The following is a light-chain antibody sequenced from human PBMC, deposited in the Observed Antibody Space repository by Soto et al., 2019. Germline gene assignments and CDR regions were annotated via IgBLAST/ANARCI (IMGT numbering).Light chain of an antibody. V-gene: IGKV1-5*01. CDR2: DAS. J-gene: IGKJ4*01. CDR3: QHYHTFSPVT. Sequence: DIQVAQSPSTLSASVGDRVTITCRASQTVNVWLAWYQQKPGKAPKLLIYDASTLESGVPSRFSGSGSGTEFTLPITSLQPDDFATYYCQHYHTFSPVTFGGGTKVEIK. CDR1: QTVNVW.